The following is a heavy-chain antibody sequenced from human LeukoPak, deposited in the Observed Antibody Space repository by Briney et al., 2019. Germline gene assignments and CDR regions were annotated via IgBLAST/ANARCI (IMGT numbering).Heavy chain of an antibody. D-gene: IGHD2-8*01. CDR3: VRNNAMDV. CDR1: GLNFSSRW. J-gene: IGHJ6*02. Sequence: GGSLRLSCAASGLNFSSRWMNWVRQAPGQGLEWVASIKEDGSEKHYVDSVKGRFTISRDNGKNSLYLQMNSLRAEDTALYYCVRNNAMDVWGQGTTVIVSS. V-gene: IGHV3-7*03. CDR2: IKEDGSEK.